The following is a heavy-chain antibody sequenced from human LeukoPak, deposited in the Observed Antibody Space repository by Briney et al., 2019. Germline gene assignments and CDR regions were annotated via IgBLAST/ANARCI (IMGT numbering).Heavy chain of an antibody. V-gene: IGHV3-33*01. J-gene: IGHJ4*02. D-gene: IGHD3-9*01. CDR1: GFTFSSYG. CDR2: IWYDGSNK. CDR3: ARDLHYDILTGIDY. Sequence: GRSLRLSCAASGFTFSSYGMHWVRQAPGKGLEWVAVIWYDGSNKYYADSVKGRFTISRDNSKNTLYLQMNSLRAEDTAVYYCARDLHYDILTGIDYWGQGTLVTVSS.